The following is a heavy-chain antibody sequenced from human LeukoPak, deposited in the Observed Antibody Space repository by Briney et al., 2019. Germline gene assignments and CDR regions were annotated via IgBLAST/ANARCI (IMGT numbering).Heavy chain of an antibody. CDR1: GFTFSSYA. V-gene: IGHV1-69*01. D-gene: IGHD2-15*01. J-gene: IGHJ4*02. CDR2: IIPIFGTA. Sequence: NAGGSLRLSCAASGFTFSSYAISWVRQAPGQGLEWMGGIIPIFGTANYAQKFQGRVTITADESTSTAYMELSSLRSEDTAVYYCASPATTKSPWGQGTLVTVSS. CDR3: ASPATTKSP.